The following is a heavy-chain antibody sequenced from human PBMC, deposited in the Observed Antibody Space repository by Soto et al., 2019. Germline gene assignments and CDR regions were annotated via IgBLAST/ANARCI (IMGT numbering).Heavy chain of an antibody. V-gene: IGHV2-5*02. J-gene: IGHJ4*02. CDR3: AHIRGGYNGKDGDFDY. Sequence: QITLKESGPTLVEPTQTLTLTCNFSGFSLATGGVGVGWIRQSPGKALEYLALIYWDNDRRYNPSLKTKLAIVKDTSKNLVVLTMSNVDPTDTATYCCAHIRGGYNGKDGDFDYWGQGTLVTVSS. CDR2: IYWDNDR. CDR1: GFSLATGGVG. D-gene: IGHD1-20*01.